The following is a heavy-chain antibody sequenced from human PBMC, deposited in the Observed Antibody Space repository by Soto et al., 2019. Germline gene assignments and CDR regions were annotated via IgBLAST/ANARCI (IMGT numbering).Heavy chain of an antibody. V-gene: IGHV3-23*01. CDR1: VFTFSSYA. Sequence: WWSLRLSCTASVFTFSSYAMSWCRQAPGKGLEWVSSINGGGGTTNYADSVKGRFTISRDNSKNTLYLQMNSLRAEDTAVYFCAKVVCTSNCNDYWGQGTLVTVSS. CDR3: AKVVCTSNCNDY. CDR2: INGGGGTT. D-gene: IGHD2-8*01. J-gene: IGHJ4*02.